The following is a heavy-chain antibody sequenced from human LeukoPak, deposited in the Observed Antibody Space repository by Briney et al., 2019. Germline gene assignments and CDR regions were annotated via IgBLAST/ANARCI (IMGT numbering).Heavy chain of an antibody. D-gene: IGHD1-26*01. CDR1: GFTFSSYA. CDR3: ASSISVGATTSAWDY. CDR2: ISSNGGST. Sequence: GGSLRLSCAASGFTFSSYAMHWVRQAPGKGLEYVSAISSNGGSTYYVNSVKGRFTISRDNSKNTLYLQMGSLRAEDMAVYYCASSISVGATTSAWDYWGQGTLVTVSS. V-gene: IGHV3-64*01. J-gene: IGHJ4*02.